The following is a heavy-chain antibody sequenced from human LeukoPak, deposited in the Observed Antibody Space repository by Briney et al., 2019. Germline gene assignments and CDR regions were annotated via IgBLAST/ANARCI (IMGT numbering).Heavy chain of an antibody. CDR3: AREYSSSSLWFDP. V-gene: IGHV4-61*02. J-gene: IGHJ5*02. CDR2: IYTSGST. CDR1: GGSISSISSGSYY. Sequence: TLSLTCTVSGGSISSISSGSYYWSWIRQPAGKGLEWIGRIYTSGSTNHNPSLKSRVTISIDTSKNQFSLKLSSVTAADMALYYCAREYSSSSLWFDPWGQGTLVTVSS. D-gene: IGHD6-6*01.